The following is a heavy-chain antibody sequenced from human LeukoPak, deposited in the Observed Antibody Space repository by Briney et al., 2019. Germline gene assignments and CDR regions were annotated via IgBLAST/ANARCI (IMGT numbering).Heavy chain of an antibody. V-gene: IGHV2-5*02. CDR3: AHRDITTVVNNWFDR. D-gene: IGHD4-23*01. Sequence: SGPTLVNPPQTLTLTRAFSGFALGTRGGRVGWIRQPPGKAGEWLKLIYWDDDKRYSPSLKNRLNITKDTSKHQVVLTMTNMDPVDTATYYCAHRDITTVVNNWFDRWGQGTLVTVS. J-gene: IGHJ5*02. CDR2: IYWDDDK. CDR1: GFALGTRGGR.